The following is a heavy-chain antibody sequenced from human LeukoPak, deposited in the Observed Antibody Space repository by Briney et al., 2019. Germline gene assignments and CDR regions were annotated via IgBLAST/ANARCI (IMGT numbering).Heavy chain of an antibody. D-gene: IGHD2-15*01. V-gene: IGHV5-51*01. J-gene: IGHJ5*02. CDR2: IYPGDSDT. Sequence: GESLKISCKGSGYSFTSYWIGWVRQIPGKGLEWMGIIYPGDSDTRYSPSFQGQVTMSADKSISTAYLQWSSLKASDTAIYYCARQVPGCSGGSCYSGWFDPWGQGTLVTVSS. CDR1: GYSFTSYW. CDR3: ARQVPGCSGGSCYSGWFDP.